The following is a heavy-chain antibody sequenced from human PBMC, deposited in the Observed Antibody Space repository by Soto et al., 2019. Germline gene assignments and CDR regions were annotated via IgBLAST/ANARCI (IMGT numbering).Heavy chain of an antibody. CDR3: ARVGSSGWSPDY. CDR2: IFYSGSTTY. D-gene: IGHD6-19*01. J-gene: IGHJ4*02. Sequence: SETLSLTCTVSGGSISGHYWIWIRQPPGEGMEWIGYIFYSGSTTYNNNPSLKSRVSISVDTSKNQFYLRLSSVTAADTAVYYCARVGSSGWSPDYWGQGTLVTAPQ. CDR1: GGSISGHY. V-gene: IGHV4-59*11.